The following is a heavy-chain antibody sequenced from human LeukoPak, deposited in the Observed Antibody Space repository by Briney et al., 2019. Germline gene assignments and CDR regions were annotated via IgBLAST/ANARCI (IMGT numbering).Heavy chain of an antibody. CDR1: GGSISSYY. Sequence: SETLSLTCTVSGGSISSYYWSWIRQPPGKGLEWIGHIYYSGSTNYNPSLKGRVSISVDTSKNWFSLKLSSVTAADTAVYYCARDPDNCSSGSCLTYFYYGMDVWGQGTTVTVSS. CDR3: ARDPDNCSSGSCLTYFYYGMDV. J-gene: IGHJ6*02. V-gene: IGHV4-59*01. D-gene: IGHD2-15*01. CDR2: IYYSGST.